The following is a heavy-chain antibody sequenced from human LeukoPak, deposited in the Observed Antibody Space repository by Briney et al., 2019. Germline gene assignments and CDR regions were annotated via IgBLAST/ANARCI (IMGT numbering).Heavy chain of an antibody. CDR1: GGSISSSSYY. CDR3: ARDPQTYYYDSSGNDAFDI. CDR2: IYYSGST. V-gene: IGHV4-39*07. D-gene: IGHD3-22*01. Sequence: SETLSLTCTVSGGSISSSSYYWGWIRQPPGKGLEWIGSIYYSGSTYYNPSLKSRVTISVDTSKNQFSLKLSSVTAADTAVYYCARDPQTYYYDSSGNDAFDIWGQGTMVTVSS. J-gene: IGHJ3*02.